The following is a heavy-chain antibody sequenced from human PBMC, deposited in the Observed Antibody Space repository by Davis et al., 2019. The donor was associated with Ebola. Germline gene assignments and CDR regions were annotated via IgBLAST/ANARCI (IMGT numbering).Heavy chain of an antibody. J-gene: IGHJ4*02. CDR3: AKSPLPIVVVPAALYD. V-gene: IGHV3-66*01. CDR1: GFTVSSNY. Sequence: GESLKISCAASGFTVSSNYMSWVRQAPGKGLEWVSVIYSGGSTYYADSVKGRFTISRDNSKNTLYLQMNSLRAEDTAVYYCAKSPLPIVVVPAALYDWGQGTLVTVSS. CDR2: IYSGGST. D-gene: IGHD2-2*01.